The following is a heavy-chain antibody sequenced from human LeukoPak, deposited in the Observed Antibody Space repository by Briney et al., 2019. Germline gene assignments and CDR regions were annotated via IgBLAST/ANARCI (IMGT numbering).Heavy chain of an antibody. V-gene: IGHV4-34*01. J-gene: IGHJ4*02. Sequence: PSETLSLTCAVYGGSFSGYYWSWIRQPPGKGLEWIGEINYSGSTNYNPSLKSRVTISVDTSKNQFSLKLSSVTAADTAVYYCARGSTVDYDFWSGYYTQYYFDYWGQGTLVTVSS. D-gene: IGHD3-3*01. CDR3: ARGSTVDYDFWSGYYTQYYFDY. CDR2: INYSGST. CDR1: GGSFSGYY.